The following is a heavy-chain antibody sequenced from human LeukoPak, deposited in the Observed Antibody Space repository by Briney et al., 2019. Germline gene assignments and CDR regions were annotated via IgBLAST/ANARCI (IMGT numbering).Heavy chain of an antibody. V-gene: IGHV3-74*01. D-gene: IGHD2-15*01. CDR2: IKSDGSST. Sequence: PGGSLRLSCAASGFTSSSYWMHWVRQAPGKGLVWVSRIKSDGSSTSYADSVKGRFTISRDNAKSTLYLQMNSLRAEDTAVYYCARDQLYCSGGYCYKDYWGQGTLVTVSS. CDR3: ARDQLYCSGGYCYKDY. CDR1: GFTSSSYW. J-gene: IGHJ4*02.